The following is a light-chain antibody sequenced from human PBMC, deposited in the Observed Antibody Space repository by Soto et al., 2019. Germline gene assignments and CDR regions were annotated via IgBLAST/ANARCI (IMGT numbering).Light chain of an antibody. CDR3: QQYDTSTRT. Sequence: EIVLTQSPDTLSLSPGERASLSCRASQSVSSSFLAWYQQKPGQAPRLLIYGASSRATGIPDRFSGSGSGTDFTLTINRLEPEDFAVYYCQQYDTSTRTFGQGTKVEIK. CDR1: QSVSSSF. CDR2: GAS. V-gene: IGKV3-20*01. J-gene: IGKJ1*01.